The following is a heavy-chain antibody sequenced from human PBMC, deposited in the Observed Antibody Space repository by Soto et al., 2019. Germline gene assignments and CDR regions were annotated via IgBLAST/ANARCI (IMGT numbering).Heavy chain of an antibody. CDR2: INGGGGGI. D-gene: IGHD6-19*01. J-gene: IGHJ5*02. V-gene: IGHV3-23*01. CDR1: GFTFTSYA. Sequence: EVQLLESGGGVVQPGGSLSLSCEASGFTFTSYAMTWVRQAPGKGLEWVSTINGGGGGIYYADSVKGRFTISRDNSKTTLYLQMNSLRAEDTAVYYCAKTNPASAHRSGWHDWLAPWGQGTRVTVSS. CDR3: AKTNPASAHRSGWHDWLAP.